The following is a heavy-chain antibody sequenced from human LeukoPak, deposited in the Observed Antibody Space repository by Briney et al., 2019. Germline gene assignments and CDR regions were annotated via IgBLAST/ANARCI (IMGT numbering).Heavy chain of an antibody. V-gene: IGHV3-48*04. D-gene: IGHD3-10*01. J-gene: IGHJ3*02. Sequence: GGSLRLSCAASEFSFSTYGMHWVRQAPGKGLEWVSYISSSGSTIYYADSVKGRFTISRDNAKNSLYVQMNSLRVEDTAVYYCAREGPGGFDIWGQGTMVTVSS. CDR2: ISSSGSTI. CDR1: EFSFSTYG. CDR3: AREGPGGFDI.